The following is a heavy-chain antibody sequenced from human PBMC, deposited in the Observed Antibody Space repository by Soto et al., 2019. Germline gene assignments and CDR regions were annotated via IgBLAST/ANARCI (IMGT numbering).Heavy chain of an antibody. D-gene: IGHD6-13*01. CDR3: ARQYSSSWLRYYYYGMDV. V-gene: IGHV1-8*01. CDR1: VYTFTSYD. J-gene: IGHJ6*02. CDR2: MNPNSGNT. Sequence: GASVKVSCKASVYTFTSYDINWVRQATGQGLEWMGWMNPNSGNTGYAQKFQGRVTMTRNTSISTAYMELSSLRSEDTAVYYCARQYSSSWLRYYYYGMDVWGQGTTVTVSS.